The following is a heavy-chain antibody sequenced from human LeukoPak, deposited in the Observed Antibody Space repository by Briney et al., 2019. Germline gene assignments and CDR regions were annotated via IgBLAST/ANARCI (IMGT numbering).Heavy chain of an antibody. Sequence: GGTLRLSCAASEFTFSSYAMNWVRQAPGKGLDWVSAISGSSGRTYYADSVKGRFTTSRDNSKNTLYLQMNSLRAEDTAVYYCAKPARTDFTDYWGQGTLVTVSS. CDR2: ISGSSGRT. V-gene: IGHV3-23*01. CDR1: EFTFSSYA. J-gene: IGHJ4*02. D-gene: IGHD1-14*01. CDR3: AKPARTDFTDY.